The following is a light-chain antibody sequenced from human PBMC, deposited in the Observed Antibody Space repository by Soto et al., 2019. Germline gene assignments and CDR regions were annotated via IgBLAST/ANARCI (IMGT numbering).Light chain of an antibody. CDR2: EGS. CDR1: SSDVGNYNP. J-gene: IGLJ2*01. V-gene: IGLV2-23*03. CDR3: CSYAGSSTFV. Sequence: CADLSISISCNRNSSDVGNYNPVSWYQQHPGKAPKLMIYEGSKRPSGVSNRFSGSKSGNTASLTISGLQAEDEADYYCCSYAGSSTFVCGGGTKVTVL.